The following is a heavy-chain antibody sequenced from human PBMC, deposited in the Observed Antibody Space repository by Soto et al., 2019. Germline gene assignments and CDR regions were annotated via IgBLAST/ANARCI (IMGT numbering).Heavy chain of an antibody. J-gene: IGHJ2*01. V-gene: IGHV3-7*03. CDR1: GFTFSTYF. CDR2: IRQDGSDK. Sequence: EVQLVESGGGLVQPGGSLRLSCATSGFTFSTYFMSWVRQAPGKGLEWVANIRQDGSDKYYVDSVEGRFAIARDNPQNSLYLPINSPRAEAPAVYYCARISGDPTVAWSFALWGRGTLVTVSS. CDR3: ARISGDPTVAWSFAL. D-gene: IGHD3-10*01.